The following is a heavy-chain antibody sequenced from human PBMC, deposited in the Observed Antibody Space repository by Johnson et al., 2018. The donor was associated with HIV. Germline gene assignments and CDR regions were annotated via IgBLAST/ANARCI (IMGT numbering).Heavy chain of an antibody. CDR1: GFTFSDYY. CDR2: IRYDGSNK. CDR3: AKEQPYYYDNRHAFDI. Sequence: QVQLVESGGGLVQPGGSLRLSCAASGFTFSDYYMHWVRQAPGKGLEWVALIRYDGSNKYYADSVKGRFIISRDNSKNTLYLQMNGLRPDDTAVYFCAKEQPYYYDNRHAFDIWGQWTMVTVSS. V-gene: IGHV3-30*02. D-gene: IGHD3-22*01. J-gene: IGHJ3*02.